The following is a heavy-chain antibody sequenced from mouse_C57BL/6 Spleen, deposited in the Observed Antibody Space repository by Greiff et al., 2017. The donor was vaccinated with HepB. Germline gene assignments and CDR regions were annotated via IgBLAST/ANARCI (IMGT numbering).Heavy chain of an antibody. CDR3: ARRQIYDGYLGDY. V-gene: IGHV5-17*01. CDR1: GFTFSDYG. Sequence: EVKLMESGGGLVKPGGSLKLSCAASGFTFSDYGMHWVRQAPEKGLEWVAYISSGSSTIYYADTVKGRFTISRDNAKNTLFLQMTSLRSEDTAMYYCARRQIYDGYLGDYWGQGTTLTVSS. CDR2: ISSGSSTI. D-gene: IGHD2-3*01. J-gene: IGHJ2*01.